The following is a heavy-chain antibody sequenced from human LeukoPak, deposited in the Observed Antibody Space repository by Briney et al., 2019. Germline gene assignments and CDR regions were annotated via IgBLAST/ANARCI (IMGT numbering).Heavy chain of an antibody. CDR3: ARDPQVSY. Sequence: GGSLRLSCAASGFXXXXNYMTXXXXXPGKGLEWVSVIYSDGSSFYADSVKGRFTISRDTSKNTLYLQMNNLRADDTAVYYCARDPQVSYWGQGALVTVSS. CDR1: GFXXXXNY. CDR2: IYSDGSS. J-gene: IGHJ4*02. V-gene: IGHV3-53*01.